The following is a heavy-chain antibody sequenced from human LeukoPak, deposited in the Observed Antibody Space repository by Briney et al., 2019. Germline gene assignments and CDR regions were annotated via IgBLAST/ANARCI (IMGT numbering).Heavy chain of an antibody. J-gene: IGHJ4*02. CDR3: ARGLGVIAN. D-gene: IGHD2-21*01. CDR1: GFTISNNY. V-gene: IGHV3-66*01. Sequence: GGSLRLSCAASGFTISNNYITWVRQAPGKGLEWVSVIYSGGNTYYADSVKGRFTISRDNSENTVYLQLNSLRAEDTAMYYCARGLGVIANWGQGTLVTVSS. CDR2: IYSGGNT.